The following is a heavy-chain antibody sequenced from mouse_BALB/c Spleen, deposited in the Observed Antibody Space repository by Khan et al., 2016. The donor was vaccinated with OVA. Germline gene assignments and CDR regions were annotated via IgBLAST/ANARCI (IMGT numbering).Heavy chain of an antibody. CDR2: INSDGYYT. Sequence: EVHLVESGGDLVKPGGSLRLSCAASGFTFSAYGMSWVRQTPDKRLEWVATINSDGYYTYYPDTVKGRFPISRNNAENTLYLQMSSLKSEEPAIYCCARHLTGSWAYWGHGTLVSVSA. D-gene: IGHD4-1*01. CDR1: GFTFSAYG. J-gene: IGHJ3*01. CDR3: ARHLTGSWAY. V-gene: IGHV5-6*01.